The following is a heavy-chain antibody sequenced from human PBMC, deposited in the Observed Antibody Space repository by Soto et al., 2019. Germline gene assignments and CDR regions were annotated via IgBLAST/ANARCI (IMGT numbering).Heavy chain of an antibody. D-gene: IGHD3-9*01. CDR2: IRSKAYGGTT. V-gene: IGHV3-49*03. J-gene: IGHJ4*02. Sequence: GGSLRLSCTASGFTFGDYALSWFRQAPGKGLEWVGFIRSKAYGGTTEYAASAKGRFTISRDDSKSIAYLQMNSLKTEDTAVYYCTRGGPTYYDILTGSYWGQGTLVTVSS. CDR1: GFTFGDYA. CDR3: TRGGPTYYDILTGSY.